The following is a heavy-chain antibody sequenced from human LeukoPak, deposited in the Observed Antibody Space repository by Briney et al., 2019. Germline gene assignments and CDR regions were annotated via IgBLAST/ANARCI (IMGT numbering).Heavy chain of an antibody. J-gene: IGHJ4*02. CDR2: INHSGST. D-gene: IGHD1-26*01. CDR1: GGSFSGYY. V-gene: IGHV4-34*01. CDR3: ARGRAGDRTYY. Sequence: SETLSLTCAVYGGSFSGYYWSWIRQPPGKGLEWIGEINHSGSTNYNPSLKSRVTISVDTSKNQFSLKLSSVTAADTAVYYCARGRAGDRTYYWGQGTLVTVS.